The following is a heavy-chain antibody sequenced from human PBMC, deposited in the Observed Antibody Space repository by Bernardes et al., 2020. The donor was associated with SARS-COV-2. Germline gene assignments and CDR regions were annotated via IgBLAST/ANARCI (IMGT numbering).Heavy chain of an antibody. CDR2: IRDSGSDT. CDR3: ARDDNWAFDC. V-gene: IGHV3-48*01. Sequence: GGSLRLSCAASGFAFSNFPMNWVRQAPGEGLEWLSNIRDSGSDTHYADSVKGRFTISRDNAKNSLYLQMNSLRAEDTAVYYCARDDNWAFDCWGQGTLVTVSS. D-gene: IGHD1-1*01. CDR1: GFAFSNFP. J-gene: IGHJ4*02.